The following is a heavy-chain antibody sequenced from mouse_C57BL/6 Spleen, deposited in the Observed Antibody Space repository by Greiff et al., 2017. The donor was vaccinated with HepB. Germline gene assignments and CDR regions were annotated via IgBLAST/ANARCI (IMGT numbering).Heavy chain of an antibody. CDR2: ISSGSSTI. D-gene: IGHD2-14*01. CDR1: GFTFSDYG. Sequence: DVHLVESGGGLVKPGGSLKLSCAASGFTFSDYGMHWVRQAPEKGLEWVAYISSGSSTIYYADTVKGRFTISRDNAKNTLFLQMTSLRSEDTAMYYCARIGGYAMVYWGQGTSVTVSS. CDR3: ARIGGYAMVY. J-gene: IGHJ4*01. V-gene: IGHV5-17*01.